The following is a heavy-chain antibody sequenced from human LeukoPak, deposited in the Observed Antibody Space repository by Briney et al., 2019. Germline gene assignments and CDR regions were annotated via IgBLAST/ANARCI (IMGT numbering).Heavy chain of an antibody. CDR3: VRYCSSTSCPLDY. CDR1: GFTVSSNY. J-gene: IGHJ4*02. Sequence: GGSLRLSCAASGFTVSSNYMSWVRQAPGKGLEWVSVIYSGGSTYYADSVKGRFTISRDNAKNSLYLQMNSLRAEDTAVYYCVRYCSSTSCPLDYWGQGTLVTVSS. D-gene: IGHD2-2*01. CDR2: IYSGGST. V-gene: IGHV3-66*01.